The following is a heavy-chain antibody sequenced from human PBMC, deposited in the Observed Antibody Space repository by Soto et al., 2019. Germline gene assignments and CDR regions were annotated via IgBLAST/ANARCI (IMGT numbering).Heavy chain of an antibody. D-gene: IGHD5-12*01. J-gene: IGHJ4*02. CDR1: GFTFRNSA. CDR3: ARVAPPYSGYDPYFDY. Sequence: GGSLRLSCAASGFTFRNSAMGWVRQAPGKGLEWVSGISDSGGNTYYADSVKGRFTISRDKSRNTPYLQMSSLRAGDTAVYYCARVAPPYSGYDPYFDYWGQGTLVTVSS. V-gene: IGHV3-23*01. CDR2: ISDSGGNT.